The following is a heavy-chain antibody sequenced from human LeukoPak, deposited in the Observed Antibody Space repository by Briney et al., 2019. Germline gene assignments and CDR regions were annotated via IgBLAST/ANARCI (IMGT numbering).Heavy chain of an antibody. CDR1: GFTVSGNY. J-gene: IGHJ1*01. Sequence: GGSLRLSCAASGFTVSGNYMSWVRQAPGRGLEWVSVIYTGGNTFYTDSVKGRFTISRDSSKNTLYLQMNSLRGEDTAVYYCARDVGSHPEYFQHWGQGTLVTVSS. V-gene: IGHV3-66*01. CDR2: IYTGGNT. D-gene: IGHD1-26*01. CDR3: ARDVGSHPEYFQH.